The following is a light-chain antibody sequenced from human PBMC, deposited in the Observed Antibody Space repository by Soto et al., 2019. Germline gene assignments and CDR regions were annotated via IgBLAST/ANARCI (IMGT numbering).Light chain of an antibody. CDR2: EVS. J-gene: IGLJ1*01. Sequence: QSALTQPASVSGSPGQSITISCTGTSSDVGSYNYVSWYQQHPGKAPKLMIYEVSQRPSGVPDRFSGSKSGNTASLTVSGLQAEDEADYYCNSYAGSNNVFGTGTKVTVL. CDR1: SSDVGSYNY. CDR3: NSYAGSNNV. V-gene: IGLV2-8*01.